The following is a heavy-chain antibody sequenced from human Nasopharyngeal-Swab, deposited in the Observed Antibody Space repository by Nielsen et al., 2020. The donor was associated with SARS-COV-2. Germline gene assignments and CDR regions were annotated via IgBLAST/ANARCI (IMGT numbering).Heavy chain of an antibody. CDR3: ARDVIAVAGTLNWFDP. J-gene: IGHJ5*02. D-gene: IGHD6-19*01. V-gene: IGHV3-33*01. CDR2: IWYDGSNK. Sequence: WIRQPPGKELEWVAVIWYDGSNKYYADSVKGRFTISRDNSKNTLYLQMNSLRAEDTAVYYCARDVIAVAGTLNWFDPWGQGTLVTVSS.